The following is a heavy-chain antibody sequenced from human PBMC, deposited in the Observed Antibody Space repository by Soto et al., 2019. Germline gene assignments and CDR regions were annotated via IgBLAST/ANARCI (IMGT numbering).Heavy chain of an antibody. J-gene: IGHJ5*02. D-gene: IGHD2-15*01. CDR2: MNPNSGNT. V-gene: IGHV1-8*01. CDR1: GYTFTSYD. Sequence: ASVKVSCKASGYTFTSYDINWVRQATGQGLEWMGWMNPNSGNTGYAQKFQGRVTMTRNTSISTAYMELSSLRSEDTAVYYCARVGGYCSGGSCPGDPWGQGTLVTVSS. CDR3: ARVGGYCSGGSCPGDP.